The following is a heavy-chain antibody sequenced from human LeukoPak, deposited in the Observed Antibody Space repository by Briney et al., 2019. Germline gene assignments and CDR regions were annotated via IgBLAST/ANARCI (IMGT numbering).Heavy chain of an antibody. V-gene: IGHV3-30*02. CDR2: IRYDGSNK. Sequence: GGSPRLSCAASGFTFSSYGMHWVRQAPGKGLEWVAFIRYDGSNKYYADSVKGRFTISRDNSKNTLYLQMNSLRAEDTAVYYCAKDGGDDDAFDIWGQGTMVTVSS. CDR1: GFTFSSYG. J-gene: IGHJ3*02. CDR3: AKDGGDDDAFDI. D-gene: IGHD2-21*02.